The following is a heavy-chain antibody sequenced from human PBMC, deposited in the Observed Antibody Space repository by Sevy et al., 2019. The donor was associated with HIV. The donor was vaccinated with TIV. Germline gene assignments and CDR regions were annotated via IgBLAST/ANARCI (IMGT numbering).Heavy chain of an antibody. CDR3: ARGVLWFGELKLDP. V-gene: IGHV4-34*01. CDR2: INHSGST. D-gene: IGHD3-10*01. CDR1: GGSFSGYY. Sequence: SETLSLTCAVYGGSFSGYYWSWIRQPPGKGLEWSGEINHSGSTNYNPSLKSRVTISVDTSKNQFSLKLSSVTAADTAVYYCARGVLWFGELKLDPWGQGTLVTVSS. J-gene: IGHJ5*02.